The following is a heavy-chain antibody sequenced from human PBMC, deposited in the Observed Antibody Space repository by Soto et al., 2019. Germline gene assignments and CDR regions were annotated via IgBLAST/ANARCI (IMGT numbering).Heavy chain of an antibody. Sequence: PSETLSLTCTVSGGSISSYYWSWIRQPPGKGLEWIGYIYYSGSTNYNPSLKSRVTISVDTSKNQLSLKLSSVTAADTAVYYCATFRGDDYGGYVWSYYFDYWGQGTLVTVSS. CDR3: ATFRGDDYGGYVWSYYFDY. J-gene: IGHJ4*02. CDR1: GGSISSYY. V-gene: IGHV4-59*01. D-gene: IGHD4-17*01. CDR2: IYYSGST.